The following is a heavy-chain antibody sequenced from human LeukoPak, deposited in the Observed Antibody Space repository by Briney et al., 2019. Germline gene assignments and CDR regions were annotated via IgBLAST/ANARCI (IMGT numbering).Heavy chain of an antibody. V-gene: IGHV1-69*05. Sequence: ASVKVSCKASGGTFSSYAISWVRQAPGQGLEWMGGIIPIFGTANYAQKFQGRVTITTDESTSTAYMELSSLRSEDTAVYYCASHHCSSTSCYKGIYYYYYYMDVWGKGTLVTVSS. CDR2: IIPIFGTA. D-gene: IGHD2-2*02. CDR3: ASHHCSSTSCYKGIYYYYYYMDV. J-gene: IGHJ6*03. CDR1: GGTFSSYA.